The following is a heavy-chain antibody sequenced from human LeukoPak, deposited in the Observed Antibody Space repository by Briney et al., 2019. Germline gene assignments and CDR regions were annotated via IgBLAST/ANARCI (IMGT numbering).Heavy chain of an antibody. Sequence: SETLSLTCTVSGDSISSYFWNWIRQPPGEGLEWIGDIHYSGSTNYNPSLTSRVTISIDASKNQFSLKLSSLTAADTAVYYCASLGGYCSTTSCYGWSFDYWGQGTLVTVSS. V-gene: IGHV4-59*01. D-gene: IGHD2-2*01. CDR2: IHYSGST. CDR1: GDSISSYF. CDR3: ASLGGYCSTTSCYGWSFDY. J-gene: IGHJ4*02.